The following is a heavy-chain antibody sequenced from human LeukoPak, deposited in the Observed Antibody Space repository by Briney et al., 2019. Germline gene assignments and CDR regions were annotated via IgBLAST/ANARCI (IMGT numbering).Heavy chain of an antibody. CDR3: AKDSRDGYNPGLDY. J-gene: IGHJ4*02. Sequence: QPGGSLRLSCAASGFTFSSYGMHWVRQAPGKGLEWVAVISYDGSNKYYADSVKGRFTISRDNSKNTLYLQMNSLRAEDTAVYYCAKDSRDGYNPGLDYWGQGTPVTVSS. D-gene: IGHD5-24*01. CDR1: GFTFSSYG. CDR2: ISYDGSNK. V-gene: IGHV3-30*18.